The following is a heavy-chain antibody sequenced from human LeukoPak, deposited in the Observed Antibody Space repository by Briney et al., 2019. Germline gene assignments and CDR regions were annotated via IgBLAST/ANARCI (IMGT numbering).Heavy chain of an antibody. V-gene: IGHV1-69*13. CDR3: ARGDYGGNSRY. J-gene: IGHJ4*02. D-gene: IGHD4-23*01. CDR1: GGTFSSYA. CDR2: IIPIFGTA. Sequence: GASVKVSCKASGGTFSSYAISWVRQAPGQGLEWMGGIIPIFGTANYAQKFQGRVTITADESTSTAHMELSSLRSEDTAVYYCARGDYGGNSRYWGQGTLVTVSS.